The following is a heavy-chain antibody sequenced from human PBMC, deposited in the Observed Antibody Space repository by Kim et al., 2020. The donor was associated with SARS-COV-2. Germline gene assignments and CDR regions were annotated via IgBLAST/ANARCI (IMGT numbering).Heavy chain of an antibody. CDR2: INHSGST. V-gene: IGHV4-34*01. D-gene: IGHD1-20*01. CDR3: ARGAPGNWFDY. J-gene: IGHJ4*02. CDR1: GGSFSGYC. Sequence: SETLSLTCAVYGGSFSGYCWSWIRQPPGKGLEWIGEINHSGSTNYNPSLKSRVTISVDTSKNQFSLKLSSVTAADTAVYYCARGAPGNWFDYWGQGTLVTVSS.